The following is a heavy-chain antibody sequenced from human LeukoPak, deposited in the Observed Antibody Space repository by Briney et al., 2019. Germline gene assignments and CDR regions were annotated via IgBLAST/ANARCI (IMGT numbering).Heavy chain of an antibody. J-gene: IGHJ4*02. CDR1: GYTFTSYG. D-gene: IGHD1-14*01. V-gene: IGHV1-46*01. Sequence: GASVKVSCKASGYTFTSYGISWVRQAPGQGLEWMGIVNPSDGDTSYAQKFRGRVAMTRDMSTSTVYLELNSLRSDDTALYYCARDRGRTYDFDYWGQGTLVTVSS. CDR3: ARDRGRTYDFDY. CDR2: VNPSDGDT.